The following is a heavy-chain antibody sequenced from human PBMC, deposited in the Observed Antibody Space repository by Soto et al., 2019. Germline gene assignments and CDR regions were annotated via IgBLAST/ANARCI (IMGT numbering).Heavy chain of an antibody. Sequence: SVTRSLTCSVAGGSISRGGYYWSWIRQHPGKGLEWIGYIYYSGSTYYNPSLKSRVTISVDTSKNQFSLKLSSVTAADTAVYYCARDRVRVAFDIWGQGTMVTVSS. CDR1: GGSISRGGYY. CDR3: ARDRVRVAFDI. J-gene: IGHJ3*02. V-gene: IGHV4-31*03. CDR2: IYYSGST.